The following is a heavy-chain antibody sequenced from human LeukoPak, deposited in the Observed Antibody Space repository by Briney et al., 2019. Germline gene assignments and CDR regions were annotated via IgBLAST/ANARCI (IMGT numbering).Heavy chain of an antibody. J-gene: IGHJ3*02. CDR1: GGSISSYY. CDR3: ARVAGYAFDI. V-gene: IGHV4-59*01. CDR2: IYYSGST. Sequence: PSETLSLTCTVSGGSISSYYWSWIRRPPGKGLEWIGYIYYSGSTNYNPSLKSRVTISVDTSKNQFSLKLSSMTAADTAVYYCARVAGYAFDIWGQGTMVTVSS. D-gene: IGHD6-19*01.